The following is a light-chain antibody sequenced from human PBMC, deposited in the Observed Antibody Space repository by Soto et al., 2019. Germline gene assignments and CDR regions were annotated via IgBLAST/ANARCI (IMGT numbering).Light chain of an antibody. CDR3: SSYTSSSTVV. V-gene: IGLV2-14*01. CDR1: SSDVGTYNY. J-gene: IGLJ2*01. CDR2: DVS. Sequence: QSALTQPASVSGSPGQSITISCTGTSSDVGTYNYVSWYQQHPGKAPKLMIYDVSSRPSGVSHRFSGSKSGNTASLTISGLQAEDDADYYCSSYTSSSTVVFGGGTQLTVL.